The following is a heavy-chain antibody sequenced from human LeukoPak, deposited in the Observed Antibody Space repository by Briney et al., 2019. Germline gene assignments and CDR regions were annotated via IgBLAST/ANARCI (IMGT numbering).Heavy chain of an antibody. CDR1: GGSISSSSYY. CDR2: IYYSGST. D-gene: IGHD3-22*01. V-gene: IGHV4-39*01. J-gene: IGHJ4*02. CDR3: ARSYYYDGSGLTGDY. Sequence: PSETLSLTCTVSGGSISSSSYYWGWIRQPPGKGLEWIGSIYYSGSTYYSPSLKSRVTISVDTSKNQFSLKLSSVTAADTAVYYCARSYYYDGSGLTGDYWGQGTLVTVSS.